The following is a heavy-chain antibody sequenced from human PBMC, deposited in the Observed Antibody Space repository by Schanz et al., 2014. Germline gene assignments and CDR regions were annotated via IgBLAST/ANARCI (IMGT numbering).Heavy chain of an antibody. Sequence: QVQLVESGGGLVKPGGSLRLSCAASGLTFSDYYMSWIRQAPGKGLEWVSDISDSGDSTHYADSVRGRFTISRDNAKNSLYLQMNSLRAEDTAVYYCARSRGFDSIFDFWGRGTLVTVSS. CDR1: GLTFSDYY. J-gene: IGHJ4*02. V-gene: IGHV3-11*06. CDR2: ISDSGDST. D-gene: IGHD5-12*01. CDR3: ARSRGFDSIFDF.